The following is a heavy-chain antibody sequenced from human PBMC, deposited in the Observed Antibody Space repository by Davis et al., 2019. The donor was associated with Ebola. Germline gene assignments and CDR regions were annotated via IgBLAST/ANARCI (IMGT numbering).Heavy chain of an antibody. Sequence: GESLKISCRASGFTFGSYHMTWVRQAQGKGLAWVSGIRAGDDTTHYAESVKGRFTISRDNSMNTLYLEMNSLRVEDTALYYCAKGTWEAYGMDVWGQGTTVTVSS. J-gene: IGHJ6*02. CDR2: IRAGDDTT. D-gene: IGHD1-26*01. V-gene: IGHV3-23*01. CDR3: AKGTWEAYGMDV. CDR1: GFTFGSYH.